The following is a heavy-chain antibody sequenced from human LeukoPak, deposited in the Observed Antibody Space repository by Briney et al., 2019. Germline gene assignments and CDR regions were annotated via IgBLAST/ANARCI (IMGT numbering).Heavy chain of an antibody. D-gene: IGHD3-22*01. J-gene: IGHJ2*01. Sequence: PGGSLRLSCAASGFTVSSNYMSWVRQAPGKGLEWVSVIYSGGSTYYADSVKGRFTISRDNSKNTLYLQMHSLRAQETAVYYCASDPYASSGNWYFALWGRGTLVTVSS. CDR2: IYSGGST. CDR1: GFTVSSNY. V-gene: IGHV3-66*01. CDR3: ASDPYASSGNWYFAL.